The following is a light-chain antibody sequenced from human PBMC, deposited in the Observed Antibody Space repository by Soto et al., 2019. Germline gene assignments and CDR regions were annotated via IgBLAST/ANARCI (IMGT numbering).Light chain of an antibody. Sequence: DIVTTQSPLSLSVTPGEPASIYCRSSQSLLHKNGYNYWDWYLLKPGRSPQLLIYLGSNRASGVPDKFSGSGSGTDYTLRISSVEAEDVGVYYCIQALESPWTFGQGTKVDVK. V-gene: IGKV2-28*01. J-gene: IGKJ1*01. CDR2: LGS. CDR3: IQALESPWT. CDR1: QSLLHKNGYNY.